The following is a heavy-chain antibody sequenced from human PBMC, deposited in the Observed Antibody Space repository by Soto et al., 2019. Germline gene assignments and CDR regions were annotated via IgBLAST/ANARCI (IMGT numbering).Heavy chain of an antibody. J-gene: IGHJ6*02. V-gene: IGHV1-69*01. D-gene: IGHD3-10*01. CDR2: IIPIFGTA. Sequence: QVQLVQSGAEVKKPGSSVKVSCKASGGTFSSYAISWVRQAPGQGLEWMGGIIPIFGTANYAQKFQGRVTITADESTSTAYMELSSLRSEDTAVYYCARDFESSGISPILGNYDYYGMDVWGQGTTVTVSS. CDR3: ARDFESSGISPILGNYDYYGMDV. CDR1: GGTFSSYA.